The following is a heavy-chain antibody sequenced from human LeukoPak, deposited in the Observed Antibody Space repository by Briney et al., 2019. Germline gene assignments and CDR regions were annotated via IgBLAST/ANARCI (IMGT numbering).Heavy chain of an antibody. CDR1: GGSISSGGYY. D-gene: IGHD6-13*01. V-gene: IGHV4-31*03. CDR3: ARVQRPYSSSYEFDP. Sequence: SQTLSLTCTVSGGSISSGGYYWSWFRQHPGKGLEWIGYIYYSGSTYYNPSLKSRVTISVDTSKNQFSLKLSSVTAADTAVYYCARVQRPYSSSYEFDPWGQGTLVTVSS. J-gene: IGHJ5*02. CDR2: IYYSGST.